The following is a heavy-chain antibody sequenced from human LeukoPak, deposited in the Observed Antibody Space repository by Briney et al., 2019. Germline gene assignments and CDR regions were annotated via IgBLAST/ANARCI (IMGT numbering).Heavy chain of an antibody. Sequence: SETLSLTCTVSGGSISSYYWSWIRQPAGKGLEWIGRIYTSGSTNYNPSLKSRVTMSVDTSKNQFSLKLSSVTAADTAVYYCARDPSSGWYEGYFDYWGQGTLVTVSS. CDR2: IYTSGST. V-gene: IGHV4-4*07. CDR1: GGSISSYY. J-gene: IGHJ4*02. D-gene: IGHD6-19*01. CDR3: ARDPSSGWYEGYFDY.